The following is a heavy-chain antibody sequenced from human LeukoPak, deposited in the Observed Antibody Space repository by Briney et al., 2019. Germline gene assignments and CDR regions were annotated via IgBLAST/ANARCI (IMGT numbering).Heavy chain of an antibody. D-gene: IGHD6-6*01. V-gene: IGHV1-2*06. CDR2: INPNSGGT. J-gene: IGHJ4*02. Sequence: VASVKASCKASGYTFTGYYMHWVRQAPGQGLEWMGRINPNSGGTNYAQKFQGRVTMTRDTSISTAYMELSRLRSDDTAVYYCARDQRTYYSSSSTSDYWGQGTLVTVSS. CDR1: GYTFTGYY. CDR3: ARDQRTYYSSSSTSDY.